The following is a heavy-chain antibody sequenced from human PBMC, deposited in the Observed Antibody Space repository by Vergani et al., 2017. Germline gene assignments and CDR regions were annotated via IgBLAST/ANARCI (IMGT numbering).Heavy chain of an antibody. V-gene: IGHV1-69*08. J-gene: IGHJ5*02. CDR3: AGDRNRCRGGSCYSHGWIDR. CDR1: GGTFSSYT. CDR2: IISILGIA. Sequence: QVQLVQSGAEVKKPGSSVKVSCKASGGTFSSYTISWVRQAPGQGLEWMGRIISILGIANYAQKFQGRVTITADKSTSTAYMELSSLRSEDTAVYYCAGDRNRCRGGSCYSHGWIDRWSQGRLVTVSS. D-gene: IGHD2-15*01.